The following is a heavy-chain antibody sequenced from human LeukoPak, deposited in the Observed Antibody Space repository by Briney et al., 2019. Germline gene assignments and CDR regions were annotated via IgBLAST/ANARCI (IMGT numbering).Heavy chain of an antibody. Sequence: SQTLSLTCTVSGGSISSGGSYWSWIRHHPGKGLEGLGYIYYSGRTYYTPSLKSLVPISVDTSKNHFSLNLSSVTAADTAVYYCARESITIFGALDYWGQGTLVTVSS. CDR1: GGSISSGGSY. CDR3: ARESITIFGALDY. CDR2: IYYSGRT. D-gene: IGHD3-3*01. V-gene: IGHV4-31*01. J-gene: IGHJ4*02.